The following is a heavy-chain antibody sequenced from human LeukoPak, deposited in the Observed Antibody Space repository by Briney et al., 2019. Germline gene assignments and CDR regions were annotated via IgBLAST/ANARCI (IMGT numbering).Heavy chain of an antibody. V-gene: IGHV4-34*01. D-gene: IGHD2-2*02. Sequence: PSETLSLTCAVYGGSFSGYYWSWIRQPPGKGLEWIGEINHSGSTNYNPSLKSRVTISVDTSKNQFSLKLSSVTAADTAVYYCARGGHCSSTSCYTNYYYMDVWGKGTTVTVSS. CDR2: INHSGST. J-gene: IGHJ6*03. CDR1: GGSFSGYY. CDR3: ARGGHCSSTSCYTNYYYMDV.